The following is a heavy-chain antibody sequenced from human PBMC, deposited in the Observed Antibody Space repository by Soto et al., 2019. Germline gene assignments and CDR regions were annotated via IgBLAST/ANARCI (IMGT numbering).Heavy chain of an antibody. V-gene: IGHV3-30-3*01. D-gene: IGHD5-12*01. CDR2: ISYDGSNK. J-gene: IGHJ4*02. CDR1: GFTFSSYA. Sequence: GGSLRLSCAASGFTFSSYAMHWVRQAPGKGLEWVAVISYDGSNKYYADSVKGRFTISRDNSKNTLYLQMNSLRAEDTAVYYCAREDAGRDGYNYDYWGQGTLVTVSS. CDR3: AREDAGRDGYNYDY.